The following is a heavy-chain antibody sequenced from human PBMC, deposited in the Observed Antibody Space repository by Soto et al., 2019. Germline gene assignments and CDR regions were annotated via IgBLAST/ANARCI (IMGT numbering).Heavy chain of an antibody. Sequence: QVQLVQSGAEVKKPGSSVKVSCRASGGHFDRFALSWLRQAHGQGLEWMGGIIPFLSATTYAQKFQGRVTMTADESASTLYLELSSLTSDDTAVYYCARCEDDYGDFGSMDVWCQGTSGTVSS. V-gene: IGHV1-69*01. CDR2: IIPFLSAT. J-gene: IGHJ6*02. D-gene: IGHD4-17*01. CDR1: GGHFDRFA. CDR3: ARCEDDYGDFGSMDV.